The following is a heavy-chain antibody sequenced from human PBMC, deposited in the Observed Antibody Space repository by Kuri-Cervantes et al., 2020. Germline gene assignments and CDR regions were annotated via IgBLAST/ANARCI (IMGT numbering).Heavy chain of an antibody. CDR1: GYTFSDYY. V-gene: IGHV1-2*02. J-gene: IGHJ4*02. Sequence: ASVKVSCKASGYTFSDYYIHWVRQAPGQGPEWMGWINPKNGGTDYAQKFQGRVTVTRDMSTSTVYMELSSLRSEDTAVYYCARGSYYDSSGYLDYFDYWGQGTLVTVSS. CDR2: INPKNGGT. CDR3: ARGSYYDSSGYLDYFDY. D-gene: IGHD3-22*01.